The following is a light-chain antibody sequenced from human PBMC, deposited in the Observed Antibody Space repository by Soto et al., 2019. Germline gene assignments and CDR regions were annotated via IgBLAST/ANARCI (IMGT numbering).Light chain of an antibody. Sequence: NFMLTQPHSVSESPGKTVTISSTRSSGSIANNYVQWYQQRAGSAPTTVSYENKLSPSGGSGRFSGSTDASSNSASLTIARLRTGDEADYYCQSYDADFVIFGGGTKVTV. CDR2: ENK. J-gene: IGLJ2*01. V-gene: IGLV6-57*04. CDR3: QSYDADFVI. CDR1: SGSIANNY.